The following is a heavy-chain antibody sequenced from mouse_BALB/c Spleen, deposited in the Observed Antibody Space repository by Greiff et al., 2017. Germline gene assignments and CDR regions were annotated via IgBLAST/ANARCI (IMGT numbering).Heavy chain of an antibody. D-gene: IGHD2-14*01. CDR1: GFNIKDTY. Sequence: VHVKQSGAELVKPGASVKLSCTASGFNIKDTYMHWVKQRPEQGLEWIGRIDPANGNTKYDPKFQGKATITADTSSNTAYLQLSSLTSEDTAVYYCATYYRYDWFAYWGQGTLVTVSA. CDR3: ATYYRYDWFAY. J-gene: IGHJ3*01. CDR2: IDPANGNT. V-gene: IGHV14-3*02.